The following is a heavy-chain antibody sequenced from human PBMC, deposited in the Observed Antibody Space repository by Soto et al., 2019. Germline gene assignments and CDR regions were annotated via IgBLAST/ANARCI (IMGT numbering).Heavy chain of an antibody. Sequence: PAETLSLTCTVSGASISSYYWSWIRQPAGKGLEWIGRIYASGTNYNPSLKSRVIMSVDTTKNQFSLNLNSVTAADTAVYYCARDRGVDSGGYYFPYRGQGTLVTGSS. J-gene: IGHJ4*02. CDR3: ARDRGVDSGGYYFPY. V-gene: IGHV4-4*07. D-gene: IGHD3-10*01. CDR1: GASISSYY. CDR2: IYASGT.